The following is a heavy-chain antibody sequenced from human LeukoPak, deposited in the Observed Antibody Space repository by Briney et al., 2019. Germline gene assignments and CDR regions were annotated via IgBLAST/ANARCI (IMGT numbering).Heavy chain of an antibody. D-gene: IGHD3-22*01. CDR2: IISSGANT. Sequence: GGSLRLSCAASGFTFTSYAMSWVRQAPGKGLEWVSSIISSGANTYHADSVTGRFTISRVNSKNTLYLQMNSLRDEDTAVYYCAKTGWYYYDNGGYWYFDLWGRGTLVTVSS. CDR3: AKTGWYYYDNGGYWYFDL. V-gene: IGHV3-23*01. CDR1: GFTFTSYA. J-gene: IGHJ2*01.